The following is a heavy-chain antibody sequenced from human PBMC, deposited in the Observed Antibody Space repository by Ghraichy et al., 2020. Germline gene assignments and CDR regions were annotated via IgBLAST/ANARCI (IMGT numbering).Heavy chain of an antibody. Sequence: GESLNISCKVSGLTLNNYWMKWVRQAPGKGLEWLANIKGDGSEKYYVDSVKGRFTISRDNAKNSLYLQMTGLRVEDTAVYYCGSGPPGGNDGPVYSWGQGTLVIVSS. CDR3: GSGPPGGNDGPVYS. CDR1: GLTLNNYW. J-gene: IGHJ4*02. CDR2: IKGDGSEK. V-gene: IGHV3-7*03. D-gene: IGHD4-23*01.